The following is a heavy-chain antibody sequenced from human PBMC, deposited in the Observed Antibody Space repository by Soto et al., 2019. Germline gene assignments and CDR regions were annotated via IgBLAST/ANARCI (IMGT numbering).Heavy chain of an antibody. J-gene: IGHJ3*02. V-gene: IGHV1-69*13. CDR2: IIPIFGTA. Sequence: GASVRVSCKASGGTFSSYAISWVRQAPGQGLEWMGGIIPIFGTANYAQKFQGRVTITADESTSTAYMELSSLRSEDTAVYYCARYDANLYYYDRSGPPAFPIGGKETMVTVS. CDR3: ARYDANLYYYDRSGPPAFPI. CDR1: GGTFSSYA. D-gene: IGHD3-22*01.